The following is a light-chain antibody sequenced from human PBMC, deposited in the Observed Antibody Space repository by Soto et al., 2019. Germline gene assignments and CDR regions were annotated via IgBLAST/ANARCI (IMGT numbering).Light chain of an antibody. V-gene: IGLV2-11*01. Sequence: QSVLTQPRSVSGSPGQSVTISCTGTSSDVGSYDYVSWYQQQPGKAPKLMIYDVNKRPSGVPDRFSGSKSGNMASLTVSGLRAEDEADYYCCSYAGSYTYLFGTGTKLTVL. CDR2: DVN. CDR1: SSDVGSYDY. CDR3: CSYAGSYTYL. J-gene: IGLJ1*01.